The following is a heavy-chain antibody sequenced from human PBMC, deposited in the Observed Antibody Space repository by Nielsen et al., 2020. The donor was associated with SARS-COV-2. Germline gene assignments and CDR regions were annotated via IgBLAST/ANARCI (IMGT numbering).Heavy chain of an antibody. CDR1: GGSISSGGYY. D-gene: IGHD2-2*01. CDR3: ATVPGYCSSTSCYAFDY. CDR2: IYYSGST. Sequence: SETLSLTCTVSGGSISSGGYYWSWIRQHPGKGLEWIWYIYYSGSTYYNPSLKSRVTISVDTSKNQFSLKLSSVTAADTAVYYCATVPGYCSSTSCYAFDYWGQGTLVTVSS. J-gene: IGHJ4*02. V-gene: IGHV4-31*03.